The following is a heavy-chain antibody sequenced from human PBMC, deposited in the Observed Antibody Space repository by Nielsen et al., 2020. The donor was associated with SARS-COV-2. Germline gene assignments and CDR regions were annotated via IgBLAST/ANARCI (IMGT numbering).Heavy chain of an antibody. CDR1: GFTFDDYA. D-gene: IGHD6-13*01. J-gene: IGHJ3*02. Sequence: SLKISCAASGFTFDDYAMHWVRQAPGKGLEWVSGISWNSGSIGYADSVKGRFTISRDNAKNSLYLQMNSLRAEDTALYYCAKDKLGSSWYSDAFDIWGQGTMVTVSS. CDR3: AKDKLGSSWYSDAFDI. CDR2: ISWNSGSI. V-gene: IGHV3-9*01.